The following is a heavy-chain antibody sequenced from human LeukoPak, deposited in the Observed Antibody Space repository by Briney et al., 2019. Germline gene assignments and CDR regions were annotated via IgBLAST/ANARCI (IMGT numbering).Heavy chain of an antibody. CDR3: ARGLFY. D-gene: IGHD3-22*01. J-gene: IGHJ4*02. CDR2: IHTSGTT. CDR1: GDSMSYYY. V-gene: IGHV4-4*07. Sequence: SETLSLTCTVSGDSMSYYYWNFIRQPAGKGLEWIGRIHTSGTTYYSASLKSRVSMSVDSSRNQFSLRLTPVTAADTAVYYCARGLFYWGQGTLVTVSS.